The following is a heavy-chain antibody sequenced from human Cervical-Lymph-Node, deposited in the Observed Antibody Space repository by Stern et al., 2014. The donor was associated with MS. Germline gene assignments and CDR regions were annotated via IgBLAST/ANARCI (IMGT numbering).Heavy chain of an antibody. J-gene: IGHJ4*02. CDR2: NYWDDDN. CDR1: GFSLTTRGVG. V-gene: IGHV2-5*02. D-gene: IGHD2-2*01. CDR3: ARTTHSSNGWYPACDY. Sequence: QVTLRESGPTLVNPTQTLALTCAFSGFSLTTRGVGGGWFLHPPGKALECLGLNYWDDDNRYNPSLKSRLSVIKDTPNNQAVLIMTNMDPVDTGTYYCARTTHSSNGWYPACDYWGQGILVTVSS.